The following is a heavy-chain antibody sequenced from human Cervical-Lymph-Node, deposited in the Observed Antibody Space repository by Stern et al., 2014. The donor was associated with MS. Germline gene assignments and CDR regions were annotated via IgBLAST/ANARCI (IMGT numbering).Heavy chain of an antibody. V-gene: IGHV4-31*03. D-gene: IGHD2-8*01. J-gene: IGHJ4*02. Sequence: QLQLQESGPGLVRPSQTLSLNCTVSGVAINSDGFYWSWIRQHPGKGLEWIGYVYHSGSSHYNLSLKSRVTISVDTSKNQFSLRMTSMTASDPAVYYCAARSGVWGQGTLVTVST. CDR1: GVAINSDGFY. CDR3: AARSGV. CDR2: VYHSGSS.